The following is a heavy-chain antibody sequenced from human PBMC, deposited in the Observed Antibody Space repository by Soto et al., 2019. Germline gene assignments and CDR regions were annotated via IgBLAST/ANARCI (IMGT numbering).Heavy chain of an antibody. Sequence: PDGSLTLSCVATGFSFSTYSMHWVRQAPGKGLEWVAVIWYDGSNKYYADSVKGRFTISRDNSKNTLYLQMNSLRAEDTAFYYCARVHSSSYHYFDYWGQGPL. CDR1: GFSFSTYS. J-gene: IGHJ4*02. V-gene: IGHV3-33*01. CDR3: ARVHSSSYHYFDY. CDR2: IWYDGSNK. D-gene: IGHD6-13*01.